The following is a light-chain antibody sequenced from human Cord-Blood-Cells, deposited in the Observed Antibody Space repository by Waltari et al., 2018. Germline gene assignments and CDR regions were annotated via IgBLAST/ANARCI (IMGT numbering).Light chain of an antibody. J-gene: IGKJ1*01. CDR3: QQYNSYSP. CDR1: QSISSW. V-gene: IGKV1-5*03. Sequence: DIQMTQSPSTLSASVGDRVTITCRARQSISSWLAWYQQKPGKAPKLLIYKASSLESGVPSRFSGSGSGTEFTLTISSLQPDDFATYYCQQYNSYSPVGQGTKVEIK. CDR2: KAS.